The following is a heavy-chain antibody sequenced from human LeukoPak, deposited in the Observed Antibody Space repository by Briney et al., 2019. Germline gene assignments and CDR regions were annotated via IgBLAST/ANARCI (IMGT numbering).Heavy chain of an antibody. Sequence: TGGSLRLSCVASKFTFSSYAMHWVRQAPGKGLEWVAFIRYDGSNKYHAGSVKGRFTISRDNSKNTLYLQMNSLRAEDTAIYYCAKDLEYSSSPDAFDIWGQGTMVTVSS. CDR3: AKDLEYSSSPDAFDI. CDR1: KFTFSSYA. CDR2: IRYDGSNK. J-gene: IGHJ3*02. D-gene: IGHD6-6*01. V-gene: IGHV3-30*02.